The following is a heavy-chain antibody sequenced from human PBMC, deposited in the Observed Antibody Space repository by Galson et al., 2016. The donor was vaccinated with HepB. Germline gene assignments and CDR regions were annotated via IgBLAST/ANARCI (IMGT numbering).Heavy chain of an antibody. V-gene: IGHV3-64D*09. J-gene: IGHJ4*02. CDR3: VKDAVDVHLFNFHF. Sequence: SLRLSCAASGFTFSSFAMHWVRQAPGKGLEFVSAISSNGGSTYYADSMKGRSTISRDNSKNTLYLQMSGLRTEDTAVYYCVKDAVDVHLFNFHFWGQGTLVTVSS. D-gene: IGHD2-21*01. CDR2: ISSNGGST. CDR1: GFTFSSFA.